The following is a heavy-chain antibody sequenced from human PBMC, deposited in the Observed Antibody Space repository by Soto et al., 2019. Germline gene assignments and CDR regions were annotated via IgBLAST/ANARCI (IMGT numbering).Heavy chain of an antibody. CDR2: INVGNGNI. Sequence: SAKPCCKASGWAFEKNPIHGVRQSKGQGLEWMGWINVGNGNIKYSQKFQGRVTMTTDTSTSTAYMELRSLRSDDTAVYYCAREPHDSSGFNWFDPWGQGTLVTVSS. V-gene: IGHV1-3*01. J-gene: IGHJ5*02. D-gene: IGHD3-22*01. CDR1: GWAFEKNP. CDR3: AREPHDSSGFNWFDP.